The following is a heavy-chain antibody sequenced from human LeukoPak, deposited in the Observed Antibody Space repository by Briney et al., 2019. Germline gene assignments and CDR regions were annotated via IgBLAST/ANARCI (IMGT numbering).Heavy chain of an antibody. CDR3: ARVRTAMTYRYDAFDI. V-gene: IGHV1-69*05. Sequence: GASVKVSCKASGGTFSSYAISWVRQAPGQGLEWMGGIIPIFGTANYAQKFQGRVTITTDESTSTAYMELSSLRSEDTAVYYCARVRTAMTYRYDAFDIWDQGTMVTVSS. J-gene: IGHJ3*02. CDR1: GGTFSSYA. D-gene: IGHD1-14*01. CDR2: IIPIFGTA.